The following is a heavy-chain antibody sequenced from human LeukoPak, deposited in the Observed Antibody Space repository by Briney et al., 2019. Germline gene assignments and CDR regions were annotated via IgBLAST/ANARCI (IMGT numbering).Heavy chain of an antibody. CDR2: IYPRDSDT. CDR1: GYTFTNYW. Sequence: GESLKISCKASGYTFTNYWIGWVRQMPGKDLEWMGFIYPRDSDTKYNPSLEGQINISVDKSVSTSFLQWSGLKASDTAMYYCASSYYYDSSGLVFDYWGQGTLVTVSS. V-gene: IGHV5-51*01. CDR3: ASSYYYDSSGLVFDY. J-gene: IGHJ4*02. D-gene: IGHD3-22*01.